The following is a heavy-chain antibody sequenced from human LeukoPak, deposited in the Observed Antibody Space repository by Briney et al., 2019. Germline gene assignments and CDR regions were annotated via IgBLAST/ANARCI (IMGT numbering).Heavy chain of an antibody. J-gene: IGHJ4*02. CDR1: GGSFSGYY. V-gene: IGHV4-34*01. CDR3: ARGLLPLRAHNDY. Sequence: SETLSLTCAVYGGSFSGYYWSWIRQPPGKGLEWIGEINHSGSTNYNPSLKSRVTILVDTSKNQFSLKLSSVTAADTAVYYCARGLLPLRAHNDYWGQGTLVTVSS. D-gene: IGHD2-15*01. CDR2: INHSGST.